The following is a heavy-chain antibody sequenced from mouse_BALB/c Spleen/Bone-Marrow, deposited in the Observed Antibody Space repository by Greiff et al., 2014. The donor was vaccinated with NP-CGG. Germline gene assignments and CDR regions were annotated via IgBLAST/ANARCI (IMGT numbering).Heavy chain of an antibody. J-gene: IGHJ3*01. CDR3: ARPNTTPFDY. D-gene: IGHD2-12*01. CDR2: IDPNNGTT. CDR1: GYTFTDYH. V-gene: IGHV1-18*01. Sequence: EVQLQESGPELVKPGASVRIPCKASGYTFTDYHMDWVKQSHGKSLAWIGDIDPNNGTTIYNRNFKGKATLTVDKSSSAAYMELRSLTSEDTAVYYCARPNTTPFDYWGQGTLVTVSS.